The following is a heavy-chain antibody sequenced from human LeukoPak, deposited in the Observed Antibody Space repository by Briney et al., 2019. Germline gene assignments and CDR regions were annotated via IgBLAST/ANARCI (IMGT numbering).Heavy chain of an antibody. CDR2: IYYSGST. D-gene: IGHD1-1*01. CDR3: ARRKGYVGWFDP. J-gene: IGHJ5*02. V-gene: IGHV4-61*05. Sequence: SETLSLTCTVSGGSISSNNYYWGLIRQPPGKGLEWIGYIYYSGSTNYNPSLKSRVTISVDTSKNQFSLKLSSVTAADTAVYYCARRKGYVGWFDPWGQGTLVTVSS. CDR1: GGSISSNNYY.